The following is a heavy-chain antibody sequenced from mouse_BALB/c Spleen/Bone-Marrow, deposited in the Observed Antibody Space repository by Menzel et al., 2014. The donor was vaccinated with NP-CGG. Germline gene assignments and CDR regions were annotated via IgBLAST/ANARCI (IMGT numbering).Heavy chain of an antibody. D-gene: IGHD1-1*01. Sequence: EVQLQQSGPELVKPGASMKISCKASGYSFTGYAINWVKQSHGKTLEWIGLINPHNVGTSYNQKLKGKATLTVDKSSSTAYMELLSLTSEDSAVYYCARGGYYEALSYWGQGTTLTVSS. V-gene: IGHV1-26*01. CDR2: INPHNVGT. J-gene: IGHJ2*01. CDR3: ARGGYYEALSY. CDR1: GYSFTGYA.